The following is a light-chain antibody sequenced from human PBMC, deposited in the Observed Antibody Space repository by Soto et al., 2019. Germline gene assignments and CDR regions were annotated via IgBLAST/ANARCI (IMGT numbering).Light chain of an antibody. CDR3: QDYNSYSEA. CDR1: QSLSSSY. V-gene: IGKV3-20*01. J-gene: IGKJ1*01. CDR2: GAS. Sequence: ENVWTPSPGTLCLSPGASASLAWRASQSLSSSYLAWYQQKPGQAPRLLIYGASSRATGIPDRFSGSGSGTEFTLATSRLQPDDFATYYCQDYNSYSEAFGQGTKVDIK.